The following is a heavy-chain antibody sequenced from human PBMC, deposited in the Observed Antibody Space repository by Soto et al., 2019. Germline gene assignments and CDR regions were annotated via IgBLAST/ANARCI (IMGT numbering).Heavy chain of an antibody. J-gene: IGHJ4*02. V-gene: IGHV1-69*13. Sequence: GASVKGSCKASGGTFSSYAISWVRQAPGQGLEWMGGIIPIFGTAYYAQKFQGRVTITADESTSTAYMELSSLRSEDTAVYYCARSGSGSPTSPRRFDYWGQGTLVTVSS. CDR2: IIPIFGTA. CDR3: ARSGSGSPTSPRRFDY. D-gene: IGHD6-19*01. CDR1: GGTFSSYA.